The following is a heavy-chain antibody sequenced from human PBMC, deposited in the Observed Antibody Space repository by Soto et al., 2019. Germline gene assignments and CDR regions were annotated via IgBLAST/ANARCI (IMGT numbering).Heavy chain of an antibody. CDR1: GYTFTSYA. V-gene: IGHV1-3*01. CDR2: INAGNGNT. D-gene: IGHD6-19*01. J-gene: IGHJ4*02. Sequence: KASGYTFTSYAMHWVRQAPGQRLERMGWINAGNGNTKYSQKNQGRVNITRDASASTAYMELSSLRSEDTAVYYCASVSSSGWYRMTGTYYFDYWGQGTLVTVSS. CDR3: ASVSSSGWYRMTGTYYFDY.